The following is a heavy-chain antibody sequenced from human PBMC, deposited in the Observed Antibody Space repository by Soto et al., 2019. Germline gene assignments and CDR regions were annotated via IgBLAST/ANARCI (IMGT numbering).Heavy chain of an antibody. Sequence: QVQLVQSGAEVKKPGSSVKVSCKASGGTFSSYTISWVRQAPGQGLEWMGRIIPILGIANYAQKFQGRVTSTAAKSTRTAYMELSSLRSEDTAVYYCARAGGYCSSTSCYGSYYYYGMDVWGQGTTVTVSS. D-gene: IGHD2-2*01. CDR1: GGTFSSYT. CDR3: ARAGGYCSSTSCYGSYYYYGMDV. CDR2: IIPILGIA. J-gene: IGHJ6*02. V-gene: IGHV1-69*02.